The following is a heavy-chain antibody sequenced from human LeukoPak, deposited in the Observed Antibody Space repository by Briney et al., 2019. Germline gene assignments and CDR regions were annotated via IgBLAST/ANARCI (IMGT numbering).Heavy chain of an antibody. D-gene: IGHD3-10*01. CDR3: ASPDTTDYYGSGSYCNVRNYYYYYGMDV. V-gene: IGHV1-2*02. Sequence: ASVKVSCKASGYTFTGYYMHWVRQPPGQGLEWMGWINPNSGGTNYAQKFQGRVTMTRDTSISTAYMELSRLRSDDTAVYYCASPDTTDYYGSGSYCNVRNYYYYYGMDVWGQGTTVTVSS. CDR2: INPNSGGT. J-gene: IGHJ6*02. CDR1: GYTFTGYY.